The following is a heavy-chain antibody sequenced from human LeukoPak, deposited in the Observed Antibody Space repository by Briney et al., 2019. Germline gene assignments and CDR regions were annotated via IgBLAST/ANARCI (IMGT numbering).Heavy chain of an antibody. J-gene: IGHJ4*02. CDR3: AAPQDCTNGVCYGFDY. D-gene: IGHD2-8*01. CDR1: GFTFTSSA. V-gene: IGHV1-58*01. Sequence: GASVNVSCKASGFTFTSSAVQWVRQARGQRLEWIGWIVVGSGNTNYAQKFQERVTITRDMSTSTAYMELSSLRSEDTAVYYCAAPQDCTNGVCYGFDYWGQGTLVTVSS. CDR2: IVVGSGNT.